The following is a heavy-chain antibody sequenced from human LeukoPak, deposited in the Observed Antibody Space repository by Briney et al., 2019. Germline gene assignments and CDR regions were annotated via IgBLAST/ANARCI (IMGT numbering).Heavy chain of an antibody. Sequence: GGSLRLSCAASGFTFSSYAMSWVRQAPGKGLEWVSTISGGGGSTYYADSVKGRFTISRDNSKNMLYLQLNSLRADDTAEYYCAKGVGSSGAHYGMDVWGQGTTVTVSS. J-gene: IGHJ6*02. V-gene: IGHV3-23*01. CDR1: GFTFSSYA. CDR3: AKGVGSSGAHYGMDV. CDR2: ISGGGGST. D-gene: IGHD6-6*01.